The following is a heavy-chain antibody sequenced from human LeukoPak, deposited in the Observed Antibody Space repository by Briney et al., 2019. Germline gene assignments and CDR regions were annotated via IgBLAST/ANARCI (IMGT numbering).Heavy chain of an antibody. CDR3: ARVAYYYDSKDEAFDY. J-gene: IGHJ4*02. Sequence: SETLSLTCTVSGGSISSGGYSWSWIRQPPGKGLEWIGYIYHSGSTYYNPSLKSRVTISVDRSKNQFSLKLSSVTAADTAVYYCARVAYYYDSKDEAFDYWGQGTLVTVSS. D-gene: IGHD3-22*01. V-gene: IGHV4-30-2*01. CDR1: GGSISSGGYS. CDR2: IYHSGST.